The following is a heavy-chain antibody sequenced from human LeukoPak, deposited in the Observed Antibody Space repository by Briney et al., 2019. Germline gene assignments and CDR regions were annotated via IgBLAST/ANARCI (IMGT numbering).Heavy chain of an antibody. Sequence: SETLSLTCTVSGYTISSGYYWGWIRQAPGKGPEWIGTIFHFGNTYNNPSLESRVIMSVDTSKNQFSLKLNSVTAADTAVYYCARDFIVVDAFDIWGQGTMVTVSS. CDR3: ARDFIVVDAFDI. D-gene: IGHD3-16*02. CDR1: GYTISSGYY. J-gene: IGHJ3*02. V-gene: IGHV4-38-2*02. CDR2: IFHFGNT.